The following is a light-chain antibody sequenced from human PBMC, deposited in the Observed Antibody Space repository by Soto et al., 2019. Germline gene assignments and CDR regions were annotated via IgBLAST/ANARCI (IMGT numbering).Light chain of an antibody. CDR3: QRNNIFPYT. CDR2: KTS. V-gene: IGKV1-5*03. CDR1: QSVSTW. Sequence: DIQMTQSPSTLSASVGDRVTITCRASQSVSTWLAWYQQKPGKSPKLLIYKTSTLDSGVPSRFSASGSGTDFTFTVSGLKPNDLATNYCQRNNIFPYTFGQGTKLEI. J-gene: IGKJ2*01.